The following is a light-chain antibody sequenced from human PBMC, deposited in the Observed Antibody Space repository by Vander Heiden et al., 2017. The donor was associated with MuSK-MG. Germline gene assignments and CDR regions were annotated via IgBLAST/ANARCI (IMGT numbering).Light chain of an antibody. J-gene: IGKJ2*01. CDR3: QQSDGTPLT. V-gene: IGKV1-39*01. CDR2: AAS. Sequence: DIQMTQSPSSLSASVGDRVTISCRSSQNIKNYLNWYQQKPGKAPELLISAASNLQSGVPSRFSGSGSGTDYSLTISRLQPEDFATYCCQQSDGTPLTFGQGTKLXIK. CDR1: QNIKNY.